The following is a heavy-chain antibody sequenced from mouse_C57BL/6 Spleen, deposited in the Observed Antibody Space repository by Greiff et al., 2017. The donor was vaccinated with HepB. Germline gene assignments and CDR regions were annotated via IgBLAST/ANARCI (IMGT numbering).Heavy chain of an antibody. CDR1: GYSFTGYY. CDR2: INPSTGGT. Sequence: EVQLQQSGPELVKPGASVKISCKASGYSFTGYYMNWVKQSPEKSLEWIGEINPSTGGTTYNQKFKAKATLTVDKSSSTAYMQLKSLTSEDSAVYYCARKGAYLVVDEGFDYWGQGTTLTVSS. D-gene: IGHD1-1*01. CDR3: ARKGAYLVVDEGFDY. J-gene: IGHJ2*01. V-gene: IGHV1-42*01.